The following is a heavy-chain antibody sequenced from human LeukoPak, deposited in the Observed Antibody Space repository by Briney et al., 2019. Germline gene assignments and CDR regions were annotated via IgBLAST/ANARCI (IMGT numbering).Heavy chain of an antibody. Sequence: ASVKVSCKASVSTFTSYGISWVRQTPGQGLEWMGWISAYNGNTNYAQKLQGRVTMTTDTSTSTAYMELRSLRSDDTAVSYCPRDRPYSSSRGVVGDWGQGTLVTVSS. D-gene: IGHD6-13*01. J-gene: IGHJ4*02. CDR2: ISAYNGNT. CDR1: VSTFTSYG. V-gene: IGHV1-18*01. CDR3: PRDRPYSSSRGVVGD.